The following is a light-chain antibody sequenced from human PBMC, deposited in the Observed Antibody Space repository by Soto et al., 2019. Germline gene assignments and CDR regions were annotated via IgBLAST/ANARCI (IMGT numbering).Light chain of an antibody. CDR1: SSDVGGYNY. V-gene: IGLV2-14*01. CDR3: SSYTSSGTCV. J-gene: IGLJ1*01. CDR2: DVS. Sequence: QSVLTQPASVSGSPGQSITISCTGTSSDVGGYNYVSWYQQHPGKAPKLMIYDVSNRPSGVSNRFSGSKSGNTASLTISGLQAEDEADYYCSSYTSSGTCVFGTGTKLTVL.